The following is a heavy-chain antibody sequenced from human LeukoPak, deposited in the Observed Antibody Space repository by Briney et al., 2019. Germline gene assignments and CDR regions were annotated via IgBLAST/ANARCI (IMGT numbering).Heavy chain of an antibody. CDR1: GYTFTSYG. V-gene: IGHV1-69*13. J-gene: IGHJ4*02. Sequence: GASVKVSYKASGYTFTSYGISWVRQAPGQGLEWMGGIIPIFGTANYAQKFQGRVTITADESTSTAYMELSSLRSEDTAVYYCASSWELLGPFDYWGQGTLVTVSS. CDR3: ASSWELLGPFDY. D-gene: IGHD1-26*01. CDR2: IIPIFGTA.